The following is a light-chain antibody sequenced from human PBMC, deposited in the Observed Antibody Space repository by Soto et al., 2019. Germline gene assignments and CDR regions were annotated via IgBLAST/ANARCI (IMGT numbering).Light chain of an antibody. J-gene: IGKJ4*01. CDR3: QQFSSYPLT. CDR1: QGISSW. CDR2: DAS. V-gene: IGKV1D-16*01. Sequence: DIQMTQSPSSVSASVGDRVTITCRASQGISSWLAWYQQKPEKAPKLVIYDASSLQSGVPSRFSGSGSGTDFTLTISRLEPEDFAVYYCQQFSSYPLTFGGGTKVDIK.